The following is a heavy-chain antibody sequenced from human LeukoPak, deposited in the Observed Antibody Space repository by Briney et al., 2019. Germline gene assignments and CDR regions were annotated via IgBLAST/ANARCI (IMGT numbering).Heavy chain of an antibody. CDR1: GGSISSYY. Sequence: SETLSLTCTVSGGSISSYYWSWIRQPPGMGLEWIGYLYYSGSTNYNPSLKSRVTMSVDTSKNQFSLKLSSVTAADTAVYFCARLTGTRSLTPWGQGTLVTVSS. D-gene: IGHD1-14*01. J-gene: IGHJ5*02. CDR2: LYYSGST. CDR3: ARLTGTRSLTP. V-gene: IGHV4-59*12.